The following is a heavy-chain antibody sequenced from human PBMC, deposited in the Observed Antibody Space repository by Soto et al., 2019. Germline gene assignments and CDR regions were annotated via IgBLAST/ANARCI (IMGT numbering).Heavy chain of an antibody. CDR2: IYYSGST. Sequence: QVQLQESGPGLVKPSETLSLTCTVSGGSISSYYWSWIRQPPGKGLEWIGYIYYSGSTNYNPSLKSRVTISVDTSKNQFSLKLSSVTAADTVVYYCARTATVLTYYFDYWGQGTLVTVSS. J-gene: IGHJ4*02. CDR3: ARTATVLTYYFDY. V-gene: IGHV4-59*08. CDR1: GGSISSYY. D-gene: IGHD2-15*01.